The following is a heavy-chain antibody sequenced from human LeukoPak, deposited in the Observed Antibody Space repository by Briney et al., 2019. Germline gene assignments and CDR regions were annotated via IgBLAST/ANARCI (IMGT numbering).Heavy chain of an antibody. CDR2: ICCSGST. J-gene: IGHJ4*02. Sequence: PSETLSLTCTVSGGSISSYYWSWIRQPPGKGLEWIGYICCSGSTNYNPSLKSRVTISVDTSKNQFSLKLSSVTAADTAVYYCAREIQSSSWFDYWGQGTLVTVSS. V-gene: IGHV4-59*12. CDR3: AREIQSSSWFDY. D-gene: IGHD6-13*01. CDR1: GGSISSYY.